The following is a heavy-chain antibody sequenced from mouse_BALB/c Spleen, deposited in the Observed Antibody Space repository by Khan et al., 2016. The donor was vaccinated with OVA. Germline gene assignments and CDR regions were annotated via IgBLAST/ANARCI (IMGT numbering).Heavy chain of an antibody. D-gene: IGHD2-4*01. CDR3: ARQPYYHYNIMDY. Sequence: VKLEESGPGLVAPSQSLSITCTISGFSLTNYGVHWVSQPPGKGLEWLVVIWSDGSTTYNSALKSRLTISKDNSKSQVFLKVNSLQTDDTAMYFCARQPYYHYNIMDYWGQGTSVTVSS. CDR1: GFSLTNYG. V-gene: IGHV2-6-1*01. CDR2: IWSDGST. J-gene: IGHJ4*01.